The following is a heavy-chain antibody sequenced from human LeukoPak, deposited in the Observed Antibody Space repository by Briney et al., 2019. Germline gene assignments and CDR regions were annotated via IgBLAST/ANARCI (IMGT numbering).Heavy chain of an antibody. Sequence: SETLSLNCTVSGGTIRSNYWSWNRQPPGKEREGIGYINYSGRTNYNPSLKSRVTISVYTSKNQFSLKLSSVPAADTAVYYFAKIQVVLNYYYGMDVWGQGTTVTVSS. CDR1: GGTIRSNY. J-gene: IGHJ6*02. CDR3: AKIQVVLNYYYGMDV. CDR2: INYSGRT. V-gene: IGHV4-59*01. D-gene: IGHD2-8*02.